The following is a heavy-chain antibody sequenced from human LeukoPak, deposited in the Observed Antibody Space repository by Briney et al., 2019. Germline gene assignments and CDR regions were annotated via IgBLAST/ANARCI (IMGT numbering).Heavy chain of an antibody. J-gene: IGHJ1*01. Sequence: ASVKVSCKVSGYTLTELPMHWVRQAPGKGLEWMGGFDPEDGETIYAQKFQGRVTMTEDTSTDTAYMELSSLRSEDTAVYYCATVVVPAAHAPPEEYFQHWGQGTLVTVSS. CDR1: GYTLTELP. CDR2: FDPEDGET. CDR3: ATVVVPAAHAPPEEYFQH. D-gene: IGHD2-2*01. V-gene: IGHV1-24*01.